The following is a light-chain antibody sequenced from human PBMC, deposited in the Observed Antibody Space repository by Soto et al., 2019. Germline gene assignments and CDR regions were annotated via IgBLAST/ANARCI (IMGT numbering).Light chain of an antibody. V-gene: IGKV1-8*01. J-gene: IGKJ1*01. CDR1: QGISSS. CDR3: QQYYSYPWT. Sequence: ALRITHSPSSLSASTGDRVTITCRASQGISSSLAWYQQKPGKAPKLLIYAASTLQSGVPSRFSGSGSGTDFTLTISCLQSEDFATYYCQQYYSYPWTFGQGTKV. CDR2: AAS.